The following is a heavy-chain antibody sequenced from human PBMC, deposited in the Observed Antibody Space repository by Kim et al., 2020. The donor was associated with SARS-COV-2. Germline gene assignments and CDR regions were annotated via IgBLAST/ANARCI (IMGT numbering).Heavy chain of an antibody. V-gene: IGHV3-30*01. Sequence: AQSVKGRFTIYRDNSKNTLYLQMNSLSAEDTAVYYCARASRGNYYYCMDVWGQGTTVTVSS. J-gene: IGHJ6*02. D-gene: IGHD3-10*01. CDR3: ARASRGNYYYCMDV.